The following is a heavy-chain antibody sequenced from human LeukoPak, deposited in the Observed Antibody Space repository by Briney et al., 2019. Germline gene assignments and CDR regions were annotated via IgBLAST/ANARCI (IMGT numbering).Heavy chain of an antibody. J-gene: IGHJ6*02. CDR2: ISGSGINT. CDR1: GFTFSSFA. CDR3: AKDRQVGGVGAWGMDV. Sequence: PGGSLRLSCAASGFTFSSFAMNWVRQAPGQGLEWVSAISGSGINTYYADSVKGRFTISRDNSKNTLYLQMHSLRAEDTAVYYCAKDRQVGGVGAWGMDVWGQGTTVTVSS. V-gene: IGHV3-23*01. D-gene: IGHD1-26*01.